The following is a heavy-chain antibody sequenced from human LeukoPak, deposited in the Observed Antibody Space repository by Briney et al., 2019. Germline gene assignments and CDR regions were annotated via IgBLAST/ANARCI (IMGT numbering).Heavy chain of an antibody. V-gene: IGHV4-39*07. CDR2: IYYSGNT. CDR1: DGSISSNSYY. Sequence: SETLSLTCTVSDGSISSNSYYWGWIRQPPGKGLEWIANIYYSGNTYYNPSLKSRVTISVDTSKNQFSLKLRSVTAADTAVYYCARDKVSYLFYPLNWFDPWGQGTLVTVSS. D-gene: IGHD2/OR15-2a*01. CDR3: ARDKVSYLFYPLNWFDP. J-gene: IGHJ5*02.